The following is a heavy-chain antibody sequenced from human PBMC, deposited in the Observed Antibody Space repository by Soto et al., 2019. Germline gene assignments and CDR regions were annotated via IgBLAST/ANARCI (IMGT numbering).Heavy chain of an antibody. V-gene: IGHV4-39*01. CDR3: ARLTGYCSGGNCYYGSHFDY. D-gene: IGHD2-15*01. Sequence: PSETLSLTCTVSGGSISSSSQYWGWVRQPPGKGLEWLGGIYYGGNTYYNPALMSRLSVSVDASKNQFSLNLRSMAAADTAVYYCARLTGYCSGGNCYYGSHFDYWGQGALVTVSS. J-gene: IGHJ4*02. CDR1: GGSISSSSQY. CDR2: IYYGGNT.